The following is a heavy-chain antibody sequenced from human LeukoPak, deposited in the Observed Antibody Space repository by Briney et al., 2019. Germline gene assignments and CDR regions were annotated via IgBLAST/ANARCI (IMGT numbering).Heavy chain of an antibody. D-gene: IGHD1-1*01. V-gene: IGHV3-23*01. CDR1: GFTFSSYA. CDR2: ISGSGSST. Sequence: GVSLRLFCAASGFTFSSYAMSWVRQAPGKGLEWVSGISGSGSSTYDADSVQGPFTSSRDNSKNTLYLQMNSLRAEDTAVYYCAKDPNLNAVFYYFDYWGQGTLVTVSS. J-gene: IGHJ4*02. CDR3: AKDPNLNAVFYYFDY.